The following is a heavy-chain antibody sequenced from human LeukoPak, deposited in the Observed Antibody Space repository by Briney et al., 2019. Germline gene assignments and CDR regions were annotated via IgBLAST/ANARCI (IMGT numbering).Heavy chain of an antibody. Sequence: PGGSLRLSCAASGFTFSSYSMNWVRQAPGKGLEWVSSISSSSSSYIYYADSVKGRFTISRDNAKNSLYLQMNSLRAEDTAVYYCARSRSLPGLLWFGELFSWGQGTLVTVSS. V-gene: IGHV3-21*01. CDR2: ISSSSSSYI. CDR1: GFTFSSYS. D-gene: IGHD3-10*01. J-gene: IGHJ5*02. CDR3: ARSRSLPGLLWFGELFS.